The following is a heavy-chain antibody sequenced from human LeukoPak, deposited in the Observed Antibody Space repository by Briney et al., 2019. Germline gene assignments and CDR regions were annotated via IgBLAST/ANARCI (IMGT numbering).Heavy chain of an antibody. CDR2: INPNSGGT. V-gene: IGHV1-2*02. Sequence: GASVKVSCKASGYTFTGYYMHWVRQAPGQGLEWMGWINPNSGGTNYAQKFRGRVTMTRDTSISTAYMELSRLRSDDTAVYYCARDLGLWFGELAGYWGQGTLVTVSS. J-gene: IGHJ4*02. CDR3: ARDLGLWFGELAGY. CDR1: GYTFTGYY. D-gene: IGHD3-10*01.